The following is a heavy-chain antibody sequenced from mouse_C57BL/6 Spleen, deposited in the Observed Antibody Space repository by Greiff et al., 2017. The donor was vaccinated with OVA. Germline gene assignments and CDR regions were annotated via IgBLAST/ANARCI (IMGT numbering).Heavy chain of an antibody. CDR2: FYPGSGSI. CDR1: GYTFTEYT. CDR3: ARHEEPPPDSSGYGWFAY. D-gene: IGHD3-2*02. J-gene: IGHJ3*01. Sequence: QVQLQQSGAELVKPGASVKLSCKASGYTFTEYTIHWVKQRSGQGLEWIGWFYPGSGSIKYNEKFKDKATLTADKSSSTVYMELSRLTSEDSAVYFCARHEEPPPDSSGYGWFAYWGQGTLVTVSA. V-gene: IGHV1-62-2*01.